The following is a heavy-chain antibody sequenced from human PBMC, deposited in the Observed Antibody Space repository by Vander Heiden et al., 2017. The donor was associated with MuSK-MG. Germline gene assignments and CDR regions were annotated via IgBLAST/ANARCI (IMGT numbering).Heavy chain of an antibody. CDR2: IKQDGSEK. CDR1: GFTFRRHW. Sequence: EVQLVESGGGLVQPGGSLRLPCADSGFTFRRHWMSWVRQAPGKGLEWVANIKQDGSEKYYVDSVKGRFTISRDNAKNSLYLQMNSLRAEDTAVYYCARFRSGGVTAIHFDYWGQGTLVTVSS. V-gene: IGHV3-7*03. J-gene: IGHJ4*02. D-gene: IGHD2-21*02. CDR3: ARFRSGGVTAIHFDY.